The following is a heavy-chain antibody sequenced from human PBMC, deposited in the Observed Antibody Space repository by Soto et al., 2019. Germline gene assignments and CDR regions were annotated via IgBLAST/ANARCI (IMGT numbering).Heavy chain of an antibody. J-gene: IGHJ5*01. CDR3: ARDAPDNWFDS. Sequence: EVQLVESGGGLVQPGGSLRLSCEASGATFANYWMHWVRQAPGKGLVWVSRINNDGSDVTYADSVKGRFTASRDNAKNMVFLQMNSLRVEDTAVYYCARDAPDNWFDSWGQGTLVTVSS. CDR2: INNDGSDV. V-gene: IGHV3-74*01. CDR1: GATFANYW.